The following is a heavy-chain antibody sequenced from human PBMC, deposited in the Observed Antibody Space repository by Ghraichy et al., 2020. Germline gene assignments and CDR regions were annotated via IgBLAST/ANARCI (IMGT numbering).Heavy chain of an antibody. Sequence: SETLSLTCAVSGGSISSSNWWSWVRQPPGKGLEWIGEIYHSGSTNYNPSLKSRVTISVDKSKNQFSLKLSSVTAADTAVYYCASIWREYTTRDYSSSRGWFDPWGQGTLVTVSS. V-gene: IGHV4-4*02. J-gene: IGHJ5*02. CDR2: IYHSGST. CDR3: ASIWREYTTRDYSSSRGWFDP. CDR1: GGSISSSNW. D-gene: IGHD6-13*01.